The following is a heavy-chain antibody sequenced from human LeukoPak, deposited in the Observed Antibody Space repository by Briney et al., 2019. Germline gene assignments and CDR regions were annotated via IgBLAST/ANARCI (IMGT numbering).Heavy chain of an antibody. V-gene: IGHV4-59*01. CDR3: ARSPWSPYYFDY. D-gene: IGHD1-26*01. CDR2: MYYSGST. Sequence: SETLSLTCTVSGGSISSSYWSWIRQPPGKGLEWIGYMYYSGSTNYNPSLKNRVTISVDTFKNQFSLKLSSVTAADTAMFYCARSPWSPYYFDYWGQGALVTVSS. CDR1: GGSISSSY. J-gene: IGHJ4*02.